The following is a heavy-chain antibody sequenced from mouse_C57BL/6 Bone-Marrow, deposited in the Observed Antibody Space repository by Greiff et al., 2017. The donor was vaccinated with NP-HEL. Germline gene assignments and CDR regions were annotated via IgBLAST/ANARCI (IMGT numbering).Heavy chain of an antibody. V-gene: IGHV1-19*01. CDR3: AREGYDYEEDWYFDV. D-gene: IGHD2-4*01. CDR2: INPYNGGT. Sequence: EVQLQQSGPVLVKPGASVKMSCKASGYTFTDYYMNWVKQSHGKSLEWIGVINPYNGGTSYNQKFKGKATLTVDKSSSTAYMELNSLTSEDSAVYYCAREGYDYEEDWYFDVWGTGTTVTVSS. J-gene: IGHJ1*03. CDR1: GYTFTDYY.